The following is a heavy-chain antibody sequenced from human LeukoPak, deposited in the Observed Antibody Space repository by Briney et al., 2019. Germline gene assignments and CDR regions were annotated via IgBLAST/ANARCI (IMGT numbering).Heavy chain of an antibody. CDR2: IYTSGST. J-gene: IGHJ4*02. Sequence: SETLSLTCTVSGGSISSYYWSWIRQPAGKGLEWIGRIYTSGSTNYNPSLKSRVTISVDTSKDQVSLKLTSVTAADTAMYYCVGAGFGLVYFDSWGQGTLVSVSS. CDR3: VGAGFGLVYFDS. D-gene: IGHD3/OR15-3a*01. V-gene: IGHV4-4*07. CDR1: GGSISSYY.